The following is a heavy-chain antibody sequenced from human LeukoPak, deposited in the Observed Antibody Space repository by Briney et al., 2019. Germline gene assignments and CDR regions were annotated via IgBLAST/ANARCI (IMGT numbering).Heavy chain of an antibody. D-gene: IGHD3-22*01. J-gene: IGHJ4*02. CDR3: ARDWGAYYHFFDY. CDR1: GFSMSVYW. CDR2: IKQDGSER. Sequence: GGSLRLSCEASGFSMSVYWMSWVRQAPGKGLEWVGNIKQDGSERNYVDSVKGRFTISRDNAKKSLYLQMNNLRAEDTAVYYCARDWGAYYHFFDYWGQGTLVTVSS. V-gene: IGHV3-7*01.